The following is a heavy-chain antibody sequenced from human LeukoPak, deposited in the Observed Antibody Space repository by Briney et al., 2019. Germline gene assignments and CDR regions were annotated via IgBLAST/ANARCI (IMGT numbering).Heavy chain of an antibody. D-gene: IGHD4-11*01. J-gene: IGHJ6*03. CDR3: ARGVPKTSYYYYYMDV. CDR2: ISSSGFTL. CDR1: GFTCSDYS. V-gene: IGHV3-48*01. Sequence: GGTLRLSCVASGFTCSDYSMNWVRQAPGKGLEWVSYISSSGFTLNYADSVKGRFTISRDNAKNSLYLQLNSLRAEDTAVYYCARGVPKTSYYYYYMDVWGKGTTVTVSS.